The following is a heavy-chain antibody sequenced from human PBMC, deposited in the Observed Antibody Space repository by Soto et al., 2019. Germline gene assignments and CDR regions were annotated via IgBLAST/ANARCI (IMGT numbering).Heavy chain of an antibody. D-gene: IGHD6-19*01. CDR3: ASTNSGWYSGFDY. CDR1: GGSISSTIYY. V-gene: IGHV4-39*01. CDR2: IYYSGST. Sequence: SETLSLTCTVSGGSISSTIYYWGWIRQPPGKGLEWIGTIYYSGSTYYNPSLKSRVTISVDTSKNQFSLKLNSVTAADTAVYYCASTNSGWYSGFDYWGQGTLVTVSS. J-gene: IGHJ4*02.